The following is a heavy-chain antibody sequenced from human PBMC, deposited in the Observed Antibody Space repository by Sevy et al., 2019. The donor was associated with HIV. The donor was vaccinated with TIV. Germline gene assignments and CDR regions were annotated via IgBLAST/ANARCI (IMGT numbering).Heavy chain of an antibody. D-gene: IGHD3-10*01. V-gene: IGHV3-30-3*01. J-gene: IGHJ6*02. Sequence: GGSLRLSCAASGFTFSAYAVHWVRQAPGKGLEWVAVISHDGNKEDYAQSVRGRFTLSRDNSKKTLFLQMNGLRTEDTVLIYGARDKGSGFYSVMDVWGQGTTVTVSS. CDR2: ISHDGNKE. CDR1: GFTFSAYA. CDR3: ARDKGSGFYSVMDV.